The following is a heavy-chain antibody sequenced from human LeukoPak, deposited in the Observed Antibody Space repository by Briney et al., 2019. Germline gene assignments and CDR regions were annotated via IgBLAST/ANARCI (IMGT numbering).Heavy chain of an antibody. CDR2: IRYDGNNK. V-gene: IGHV3-30*02. Sequence: GSRTLSRAAAALTLSRYAVHWDRQPPGKGLGWVAFIRYDGNNKYYADSVKGRFPISRDNSKNTLYLQMNSLRAEDTAVYYCAKAGNLGGSNYLYYYYYMDVWGKGTTVTISS. J-gene: IGHJ6*03. CDR3: AKAGNLGGSNYLYYYYYMDV. CDR1: ALTLSRYA. D-gene: IGHD1-26*01.